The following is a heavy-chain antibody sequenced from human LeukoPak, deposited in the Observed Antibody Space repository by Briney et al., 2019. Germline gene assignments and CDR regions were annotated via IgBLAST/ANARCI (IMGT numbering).Heavy chain of an antibody. CDR3: ARDRGGSAGGDAFDI. CDR2: IIPIFGTA. Sequence: GASVKVSCKASGGTFSSSAISWVRQAPGQGLEWMGGIIPIFGTANYAQKFQGRVTITADESTSTAYMELSSLRSEDTAVYYCARDRGGSAGGDAFDIWGQGTMVTVSS. V-gene: IGHV1-69*13. J-gene: IGHJ3*02. CDR1: GGTFSSSA. D-gene: IGHD3-16*01.